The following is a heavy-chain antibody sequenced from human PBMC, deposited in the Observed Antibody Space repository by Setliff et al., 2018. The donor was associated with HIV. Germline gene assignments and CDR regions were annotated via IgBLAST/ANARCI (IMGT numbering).Heavy chain of an antibody. CDR1: GFTFTSFS. J-gene: IGHJ4*02. V-gene: IGHV1-18*01. Sequence: ASVKVSCKASGFTFTSFSFTWVRQAPGQGLEWMVWISGYNGNTNYAQKLHGRVTMTTDTSTNTAYMELRSLRSDDTAVYYCASGGDYYFDSWGQGTLVTVSS. CDR3: ASGGDYYFDS. CDR2: ISGYNGNT. D-gene: IGHD2-21*02.